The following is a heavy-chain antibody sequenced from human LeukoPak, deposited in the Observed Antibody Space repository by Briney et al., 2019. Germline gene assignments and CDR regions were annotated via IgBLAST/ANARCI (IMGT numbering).Heavy chain of an antibody. Sequence: MTSGTLSLTCAVSGGSISSSNWWSWVRQPPGKGLEWIGEIYHSGSTDYNPSLKSRVTISVDKSKNQFSLKLSSVTAADTAVYFCARGCSSTSCYAGYYYGMDVWGQGTTVTVSS. CDR1: GGSISSSNW. D-gene: IGHD2-2*01. V-gene: IGHV4-4*02. J-gene: IGHJ6*02. CDR2: IYHSGST. CDR3: ARGCSSTSCYAGYYYGMDV.